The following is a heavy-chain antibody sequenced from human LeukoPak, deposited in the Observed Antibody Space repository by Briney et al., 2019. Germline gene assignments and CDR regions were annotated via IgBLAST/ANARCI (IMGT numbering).Heavy chain of an antibody. CDR3: ARDYYGPEI. V-gene: IGHV3-7*05. Sequence: GGSLRLSCAASGXTFSGYWMSWVRQAPGKGLEWVANIKQDGSEKYYVDSVKGRFTISRDNAKNSLYLQMNSLRAEDTAVYYCARDYYGPEIWGQGTMVTVSS. CDR2: IKQDGSEK. CDR1: GXTFSGYW. D-gene: IGHD3-10*01. J-gene: IGHJ3*02.